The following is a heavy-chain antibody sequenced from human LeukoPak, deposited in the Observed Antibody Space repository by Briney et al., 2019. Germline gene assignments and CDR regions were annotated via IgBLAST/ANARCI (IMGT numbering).Heavy chain of an antibody. D-gene: IGHD1-7*01. CDR2: TYYRSKWYN. CDR1: GDSVSSNSAA. Sequence: SQTLSLTCAISGDSVSSNSAAWNWIRQSPSRGLEWLGRTYYRSKWYNDYAVSVKSRITINPDTSKNQFSLQLNSVTPEDTAVYYCARVEVVAYWNYESAYFDYWGQGTLVTVSS. J-gene: IGHJ4*02. V-gene: IGHV6-1*01. CDR3: ARVEVVAYWNYESAYFDY.